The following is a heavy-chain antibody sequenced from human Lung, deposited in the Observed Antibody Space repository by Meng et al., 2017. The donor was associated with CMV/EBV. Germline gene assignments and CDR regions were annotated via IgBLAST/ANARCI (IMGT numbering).Heavy chain of an antibody. D-gene: IGHD6-19*01. CDR2: IRYDGSNE. J-gene: IGHJ4*02. V-gene: IGHV3-30*02. CDR3: ARDSSTGFYYFDY. Sequence: GGSLRLXCATSGFTFSSFGMNWVRQAPGKGLEWVALIRYDGSNEYYADSVRGRFTISRDISKNTLYLEMNSLRLDDTAVYYCARDSSTGFYYFDYWGQGXLVTFSS. CDR1: GFTFSSFG.